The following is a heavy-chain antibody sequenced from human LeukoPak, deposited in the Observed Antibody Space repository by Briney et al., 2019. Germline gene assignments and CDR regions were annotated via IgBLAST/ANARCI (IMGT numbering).Heavy chain of an antibody. Sequence: PGGSLRLSCAVSDFSFSLSIMSWVRQAAGKGLEWVAKMKEDGSDEKYVDSVKGRFTISRDNAKNSLYLQMNSLRHEDTAVYFCVVGGAGGGYFPNWGQGSLVIVSS. CDR3: VVGGAGGGYFPN. CDR2: MKEDGSDE. CDR1: DFSFSLSI. J-gene: IGHJ1*01. V-gene: IGHV3-7*01. D-gene: IGHD3-16*01.